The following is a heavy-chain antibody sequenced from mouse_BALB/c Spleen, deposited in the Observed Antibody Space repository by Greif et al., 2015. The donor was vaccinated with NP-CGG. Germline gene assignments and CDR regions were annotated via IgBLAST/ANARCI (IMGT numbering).Heavy chain of an antibody. CDR1: GFTFSSYG. CDR3: ARDYYGSSYYYAMDY. D-gene: IGHD1-1*01. CDR2: IDSNGGST. V-gene: IGHV5-6-3*01. J-gene: IGHJ4*01. Sequence: EVHLVESGGGLVQPGGSLKLSCAASGFTFSSYGMSWVRQTPDKRLELVATIDSNGGSTYYPDSVKGRFTISRNNAKNTRCLQMSSLKSEDTAMYYWARDYYGSSYYYAMDYWGQGTSVTVSS.